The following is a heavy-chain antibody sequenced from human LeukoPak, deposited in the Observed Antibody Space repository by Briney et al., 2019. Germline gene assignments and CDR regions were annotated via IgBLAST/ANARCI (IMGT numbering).Heavy chain of an antibody. V-gene: IGHV3-23*01. CDR3: AKSVVYCSSTSCPYYFDY. D-gene: IGHD2-2*01. J-gene: IGHJ4*02. Sequence: GGSLRLSCAASGFTFSSCAMSWVRQAPGKGLEWVSAISGSGGSTYYADSVKGRFTISRDNSKNTLYLQMNSLRAEDTAVYYCAKSVVYCSSTSCPYYFDYWGQGTLVTVSS. CDR2: ISGSGGST. CDR1: GFTFSSCA.